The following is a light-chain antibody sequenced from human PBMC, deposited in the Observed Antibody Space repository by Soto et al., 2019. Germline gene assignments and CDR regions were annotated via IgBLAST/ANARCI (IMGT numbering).Light chain of an antibody. CDR3: QHYGSSPWT. V-gene: IGKV1-39*01. CDR2: AAS. J-gene: IGKJ1*01. Sequence: DIQMTQSPSSLSASVGDRVTITCRASQSISSYLNWYQQKPGKAPKVLIYAASNLQSGVPSRFSGSGSGTDFTLTISRLEPEDFAVYYCQHYGSSPWTFGQGTKVDIK. CDR1: QSISSY.